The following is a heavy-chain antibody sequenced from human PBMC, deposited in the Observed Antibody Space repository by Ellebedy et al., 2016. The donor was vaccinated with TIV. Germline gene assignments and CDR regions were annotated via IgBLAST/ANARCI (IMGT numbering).Heavy chain of an antibody. CDR1: GFTFMSYG. D-gene: IGHD2-15*01. V-gene: IGHV3-33*01. J-gene: IGHJ6*02. CDR3: AREMVAPGPDDVYYGMDV. Sequence: GESLKISCVTSGFTFMSYGMHWVRQVPGKGLEWVAVVWYDGNNKRIADSVKGRFTISRDNSKSTVFLQMNSLRAEDSGVYYCAREMVAPGPDDVYYGMDVWGQGTTVTVSS. CDR2: VWYDGNNK.